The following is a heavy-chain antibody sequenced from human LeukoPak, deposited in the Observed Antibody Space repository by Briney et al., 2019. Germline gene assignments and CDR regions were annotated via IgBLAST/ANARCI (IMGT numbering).Heavy chain of an antibody. CDR3: ARLITMIVVVRDAFDI. CDR1: GYTFTGYY. J-gene: IGHJ3*02. V-gene: IGHV1-2*02. CDR2: INPNSGGT. D-gene: IGHD3-22*01. Sequence: ASVNVSYKASGYTFTGYYMHWVQQAPGQGPERMGWINPNSGGTNYAQKFQGRVTMTRDTSISTAYMELGRLRSDDTAVYYCARLITMIVVVRDAFDIWGQGTMVTVSS.